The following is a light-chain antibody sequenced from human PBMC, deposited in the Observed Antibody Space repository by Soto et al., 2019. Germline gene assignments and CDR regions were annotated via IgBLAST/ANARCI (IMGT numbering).Light chain of an antibody. CDR3: QQSYSDIRA. CDR2: AAS. V-gene: IGKV1-39*01. Sequence: DIQMTQSPSSLSASVGDRVTITCRASHSISTFLNWYQQKPGKAPKLLIYAASNLKSGVPSRFSGSGSGTDFTLTISSVQPEDLATYYCQQSYSDIRAFGQGTTVEI. CDR1: HSISTF. J-gene: IGKJ1*01.